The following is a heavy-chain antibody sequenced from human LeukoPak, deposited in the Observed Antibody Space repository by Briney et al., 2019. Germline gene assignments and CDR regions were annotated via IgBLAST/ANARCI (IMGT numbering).Heavy chain of an antibody. D-gene: IGHD1-26*01. Sequence: GGSLRLSCAAPGITFSNYNMNWVRQAPGKALEWVSSITSSGTYIFYADSVKGRFTISRDNAKNSLYLQMNSLGPEDTAVYYCARDPYSGNYGNYYYYYMDVWGKGTTVTVSS. CDR1: GITFSNYN. V-gene: IGHV3-21*01. J-gene: IGHJ6*03. CDR2: ITSSGTYI. CDR3: ARDPYSGNYGNYYYYYMDV.